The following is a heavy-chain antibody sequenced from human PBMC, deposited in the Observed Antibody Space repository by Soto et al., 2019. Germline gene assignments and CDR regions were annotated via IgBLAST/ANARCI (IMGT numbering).Heavy chain of an antibody. Sequence: PGGSLRLSCAASGFTVSSNYMSWVRQAPGKGLEWVSVIYSGGSTYYADSVKGRFTISRDNSKNTLYLQMNSLRAEDTAVYYCARDPGLSSGPGLFDYWGQGTLVTVSS. V-gene: IGHV3-66*01. CDR2: IYSGGST. J-gene: IGHJ4*02. CDR3: ARDPGLSSGPGLFDY. D-gene: IGHD3-10*01. CDR1: GFTVSSNY.